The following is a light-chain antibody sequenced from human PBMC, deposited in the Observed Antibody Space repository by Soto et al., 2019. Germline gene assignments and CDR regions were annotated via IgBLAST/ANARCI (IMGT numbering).Light chain of an antibody. Sequence: QSVLTQPASVSGSPGQSITISCTGTSSDVGGYAYVSWYQQYPGKAPKLVISEVSNRPSGVSHRFSGSKSGNTASLTISGLQAEDEAHYYCSSYTSSTTPVFGGGTKLTVL. V-gene: IGLV2-14*01. CDR2: EVS. CDR1: SSDVGGYAY. CDR3: SSYTSSTTPV. J-gene: IGLJ2*01.